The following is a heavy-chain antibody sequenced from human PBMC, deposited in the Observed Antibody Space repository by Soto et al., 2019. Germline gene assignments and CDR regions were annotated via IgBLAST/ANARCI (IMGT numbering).Heavy chain of an antibody. CDR1: GFTFSSYA. Sequence: EVQLLESGGGLVQPGGSLRLSCAASGFTFSSYAMSWVRQAPGKGLEWVSAISGGTSSTYYADSVKGRFTISRDNSKNTLYLQTNNLRAEDTAVYYCAKERWAAAGTPTLDYWGQGTLVTVSS. D-gene: IGHD6-13*01. CDR3: AKERWAAAGTPTLDY. J-gene: IGHJ4*02. CDR2: ISGGTSST. V-gene: IGHV3-23*01.